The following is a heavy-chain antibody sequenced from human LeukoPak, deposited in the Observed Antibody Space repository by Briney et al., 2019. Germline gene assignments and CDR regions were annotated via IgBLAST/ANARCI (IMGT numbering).Heavy chain of an antibody. D-gene: IGHD1-26*01. V-gene: IGHV3-7*01. J-gene: IGHJ4*02. CDR3: ARWDSGNYYGIGD. Sequence: GGSLRLSCAASGFTFSSYSMNWVRQAPGKGPEWLANIKQDGSEEYYADSVKARFTISRDNARNSLSLQMNSLRADDTALYYCARWDSGNYYGIGDWGQGTQVTVSS. CDR1: GFTFSSYS. CDR2: IKQDGSEE.